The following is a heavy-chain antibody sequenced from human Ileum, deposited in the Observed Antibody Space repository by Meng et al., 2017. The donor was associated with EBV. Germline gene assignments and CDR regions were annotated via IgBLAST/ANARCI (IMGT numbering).Heavy chain of an antibody. Sequence: DSWPGLLRQSVAQSLTCRASGVSTRNSALYSCCTCQPPWERLECIAIISYSGVTYSNPSLKRRVTKSVDTFKIPFSLTVASVTAADTAVYSCAMTFVDCSGSSCLRKWFDPWGQGTLVTVSS. CDR1: GVSTRNSALY. CDR3: AMTFVDCSGSSCLRKWFDP. D-gene: IGHD2-2*01. J-gene: IGHJ5*02. CDR2: ISYSGVT. V-gene: IGHV4-39*02.